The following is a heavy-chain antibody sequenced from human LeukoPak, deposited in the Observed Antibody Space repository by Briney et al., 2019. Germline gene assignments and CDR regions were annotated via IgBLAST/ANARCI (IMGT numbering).Heavy chain of an antibody. Sequence: GASVKVSCKASGGTFSSYAISWVRQAPGQGLEWMGGIIPIFGTANYAQKFQGRVTITTDESTSTAYMELSSLRSEDTAVYYCAREPPNYGDYVTHAFDIWGQGTMVTVSS. CDR3: AREPPNYGDYVTHAFDI. V-gene: IGHV1-69*05. CDR2: IIPIFGTA. D-gene: IGHD4-17*01. J-gene: IGHJ3*02. CDR1: GGTFSSYA.